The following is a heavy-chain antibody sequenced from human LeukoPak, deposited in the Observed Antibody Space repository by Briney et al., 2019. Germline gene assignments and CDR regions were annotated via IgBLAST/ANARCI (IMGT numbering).Heavy chain of an antibody. CDR2: LSSTGTT. J-gene: IGHJ4*02. CDR1: GISFSSFG. D-gene: IGHD6-13*01. Sequence: GGSLRLSRAASGISFSSFGMSWVRQTPEKGLEWVSTLSSTGTTFYAGSVKGRFTISRANSENTLYLQMDSLTAEDTALYYCARVGYSSAWYFFNFWGQGTLVTVSS. V-gene: IGHV3-23*01. CDR3: ARVGYSSAWYFFNF.